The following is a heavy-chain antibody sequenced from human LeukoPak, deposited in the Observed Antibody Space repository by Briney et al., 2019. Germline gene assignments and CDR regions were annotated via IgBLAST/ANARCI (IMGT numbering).Heavy chain of an antibody. V-gene: IGHV5-51*01. D-gene: IGHD6-19*01. CDR1: GDSFTSYW. Sequence: GESLKISSKGSGDSFTSYWIGCASQMPGKGMEWMGIIYPGDSDTSYSPSFQGQVTISADKSISTAYLQWSCLRASDTAMYYWAKLRSGSDYWGQGTLVTVSS. J-gene: IGHJ4*02. CDR3: AKLRSGSDY. CDR2: IYPGDSDT.